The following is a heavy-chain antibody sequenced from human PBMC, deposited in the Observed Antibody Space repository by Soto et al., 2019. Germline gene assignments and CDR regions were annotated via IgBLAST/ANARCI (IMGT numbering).Heavy chain of an antibody. CDR1: GYPFSNYD. CDR3: ARRGDYGDYYDY. Sequence: QVQLVQSGAEVKKPGASVKVSCKASGYPFSNYDINWVRQATGQGLEWMGWMNPNSGNTGYAQKFQGRVTMTKNTSITTAYMVLSSLRSEDTAVYYCARRGDYGDYYDYCGQGTLLTVSS. CDR2: MNPNSGNT. J-gene: IGHJ4*02. D-gene: IGHD4-17*01. V-gene: IGHV1-8*01.